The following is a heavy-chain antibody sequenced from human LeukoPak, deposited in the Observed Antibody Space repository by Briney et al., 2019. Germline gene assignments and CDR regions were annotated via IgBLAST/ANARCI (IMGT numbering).Heavy chain of an antibody. CDR1: GASISSYY. Sequence: SETLSLTCTVSGASISSYYWSWIRQPPGKGLEWIGEINHSGSTNYNPSLKSRVTISVDTSKNQFSLRLSSVTAADTAVYYCASLYYYDSSDYKFPCDYWGQGALVTVSS. D-gene: IGHD3-22*01. CDR2: INHSGST. CDR3: ASLYYYDSSDYKFPCDY. J-gene: IGHJ4*02. V-gene: IGHV4-34*01.